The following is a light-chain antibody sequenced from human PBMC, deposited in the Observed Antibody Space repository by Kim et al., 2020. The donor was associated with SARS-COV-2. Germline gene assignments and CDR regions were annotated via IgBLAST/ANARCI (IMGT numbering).Light chain of an antibody. CDR3: SSYAGASTVV. V-gene: IGLV2-11*03. CDR1: SSDVGVYNY. CDR2: DVT. Sequence: GQSVTISCTGTSSDVGVYNYVSWFQQHPGKAPKLMIYDVTHRPSGVPDRFSGSKSGNTASLTVSGLQAEDEADYLCSSYAGASTVVFGGGTQLTVL. J-gene: IGLJ2*01.